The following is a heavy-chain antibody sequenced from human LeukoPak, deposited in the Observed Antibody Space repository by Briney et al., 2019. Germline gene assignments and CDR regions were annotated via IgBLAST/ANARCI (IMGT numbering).Heavy chain of an antibody. V-gene: IGHV3-30*02. CDR3: CGYSSGWYCDH. CDR1: GFTFSSYG. J-gene: IGHJ4*02. D-gene: IGHD6-19*01. CDR2: IRFDGTIK. Sequence: GGSLRLSCAASGFTFSSYGMHWVRQAPGKGLEWVAYIRFDGTIKYYGDFVKGRFIISRQNSRNTLQLQMNSLRVEDTAVYYCCGYSSGWYCDHWGQGTLVTVSS.